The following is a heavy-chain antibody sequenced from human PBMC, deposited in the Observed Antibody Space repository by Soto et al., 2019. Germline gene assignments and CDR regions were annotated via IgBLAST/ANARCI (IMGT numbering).Heavy chain of an antibody. CDR1: GFTFSSYD. Sequence: EVQLVESGGGLVQPGGSLRLSCAASGFTFSSYDMHWVRQATGKGLEWVSAIGTAGDTYYPGSVKGRFTISRENAKNSLYLQMNSLRAGDTAVYYCARTPRCTLRDCYSASHYGMDVWGQGTTVTVSS. CDR3: ARTPRCTLRDCYSASHYGMDV. J-gene: IGHJ6*02. CDR2: IGTAGDT. V-gene: IGHV3-13*04. D-gene: IGHD2-21*02.